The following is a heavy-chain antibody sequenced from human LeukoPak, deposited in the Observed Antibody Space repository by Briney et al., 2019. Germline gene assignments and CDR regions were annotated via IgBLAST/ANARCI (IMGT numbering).Heavy chain of an antibody. Sequence: ASVKVSCKASGYTFTGYYMHWVRQAPGQGLEWMGRINPNSGGTNYAQKFQGRVTMTRDTSISTAYMELRSLRSDDTAVYYCARAVVVAATLNDYWGQGTLVTVSS. J-gene: IGHJ4*02. V-gene: IGHV1-2*06. CDR3: ARAVVVAATLNDY. CDR1: GYTFTGYY. CDR2: INPNSGGT. D-gene: IGHD2-15*01.